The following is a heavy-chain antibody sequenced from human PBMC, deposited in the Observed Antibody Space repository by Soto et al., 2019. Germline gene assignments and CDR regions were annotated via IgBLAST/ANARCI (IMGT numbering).Heavy chain of an antibody. V-gene: IGHV3-23*01. D-gene: IGHD3-22*01. CDR2: INNHGGAA. CDR3: AKSPSGYFYFDF. J-gene: IGHJ4*02. Sequence: WWSLRLSCSPSGFTFRTYAMNWCRQAPGKGLEWVSSINNHGGAAYYAESVKGRFTVSRDNSKNILYLQMNSLRAEDTAIYYCAKSPSGYFYFDFWGQGALVTVSS. CDR1: GFTFRTYA.